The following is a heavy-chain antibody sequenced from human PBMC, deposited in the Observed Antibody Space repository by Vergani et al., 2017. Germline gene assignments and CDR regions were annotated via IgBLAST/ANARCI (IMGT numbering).Heavy chain of an antibody. J-gene: IGHJ4*02. Sequence: QVQLVQSGAEVKKPGASVKVSCKDSGYTFTSYAMHWVRQAPGQRLEWMGWINAGNGNTKYSQKFQGRVTITRDTSASTAYMELSSLRSEDTAVYYCARVPSDSSGYYPPHWGQGTLVTVSS. V-gene: IGHV1-3*01. CDR2: INAGNGNT. CDR3: ARVPSDSSGYYPPH. CDR1: GYTFTSYA. D-gene: IGHD3-22*01.